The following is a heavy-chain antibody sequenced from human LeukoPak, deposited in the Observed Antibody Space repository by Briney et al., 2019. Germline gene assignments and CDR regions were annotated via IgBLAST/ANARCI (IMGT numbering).Heavy chain of an antibody. V-gene: IGHV1-24*01. CDR1: GYTLTELS. Sequence: ASVTVSCKVSGYTLTELSMHWVRQAPGKGLEWMGGFDPEDGETIYAQKFQGRVTMTEDTSTDTAYMELSSLRSEDTAVYYCATDSPPRYSGSDLHRHWGQGTLVTVYS. CDR2: FDPEDGET. CDR3: ATDSPPRYSGSDLHRH. J-gene: IGHJ4*02. D-gene: IGHD5-12*01.